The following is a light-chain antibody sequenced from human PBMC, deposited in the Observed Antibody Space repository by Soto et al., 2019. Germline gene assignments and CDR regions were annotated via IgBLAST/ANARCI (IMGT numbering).Light chain of an antibody. Sequence: QSVLTQPPSVSGAPGQRVTISCTGSSSNIGAGYDVHWYQQLPGTAPKLLINGNSNRPSGVPDRFSGSKSGNSASLAFTGFQAEDEADYYCQSYDSSLSAVVFGGGTKVTVL. CDR1: SSNIGAGYD. CDR3: QSYDSSLSAVV. J-gene: IGLJ2*01. V-gene: IGLV1-40*01. CDR2: GNS.